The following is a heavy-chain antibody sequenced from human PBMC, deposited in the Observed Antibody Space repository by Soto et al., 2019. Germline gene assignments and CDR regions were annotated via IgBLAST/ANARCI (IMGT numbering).Heavy chain of an antibody. V-gene: IGHV4-59*01. Sequence: SETLSLTCTVSGGSISSYYWSWIRQPPGKGLEWIGYIYYSGSTNYNPSLKSRVTISVDTSKNQFSLKLSSVTAADTAVYYCAGRQQWPDWFDPWGQGTLVTVSS. J-gene: IGHJ5*02. CDR2: IYYSGST. D-gene: IGHD6-19*01. CDR3: AGRQQWPDWFDP. CDR1: GGSISSYY.